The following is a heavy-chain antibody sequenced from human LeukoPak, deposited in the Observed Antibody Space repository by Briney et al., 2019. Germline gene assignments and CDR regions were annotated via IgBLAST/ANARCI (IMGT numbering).Heavy chain of an antibody. J-gene: IGHJ4*02. V-gene: IGHV4-61*02. Sequence: SETLSRTCTVSGGSISSGSYYWSWIRQPAGKGLEWIGRIYTSGSTNYNPSLKSRVTISVDTSKNQFSLKLSSVTAADTAVYYCARGAMGCSGGSCYFRDLDYWGQGTLVTVSS. CDR1: GGSISSGSYY. CDR2: IYTSGST. D-gene: IGHD2-15*01. CDR3: ARGAMGCSGGSCYFRDLDY.